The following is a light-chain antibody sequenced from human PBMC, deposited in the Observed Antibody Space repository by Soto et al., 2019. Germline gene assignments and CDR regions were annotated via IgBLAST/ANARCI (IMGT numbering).Light chain of an antibody. CDR3: QQHHSRPAT. CDR1: QNIGNF. V-gene: IGKV1-16*02. CDR2: AAS. Sequence: DIQMTQSPSSLSASVGDTVTITCRASQNIGNFFAWFQLKPGKAPKSLFSAASSLQSGSPSKICVSESVTDLTLTINSLQPEDVATYYCQQHHSRPATFGGGTKVEIK. J-gene: IGKJ4*01.